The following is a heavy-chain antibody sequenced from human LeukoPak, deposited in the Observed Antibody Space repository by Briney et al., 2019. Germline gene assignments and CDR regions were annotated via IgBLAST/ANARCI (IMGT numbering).Heavy chain of an antibody. Sequence: GGSLRLSCAASGFTFSNAWMSWVRQAPGKGLEWVGRIKSKTDGGTTDYAAPVKGRFTISRDDSKNTLYLQMNSLKTEDTAVYYCTTHWWIQLWLEDYWGQGTLVTVSS. CDR3: TTHWWIQLWLEDY. J-gene: IGHJ4*02. CDR1: GFTFSNAW. V-gene: IGHV3-15*01. D-gene: IGHD5-18*01. CDR2: IKSKTDGGTT.